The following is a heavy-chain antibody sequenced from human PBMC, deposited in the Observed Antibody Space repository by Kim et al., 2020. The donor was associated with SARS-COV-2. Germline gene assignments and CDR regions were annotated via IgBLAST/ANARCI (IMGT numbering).Heavy chain of an antibody. Sequence: SETLSLTCTVSGGSISSSSYYWGWIRQPPGKGLEWIGSIYYSGSTYYNPSLKSRVTISVDTSKNQFSLKLSSVTAADTAVYYCARQGMIVVVPAAPHYYYGMDVWGQGTTVTVSS. CDR1: GGSISSSSYY. CDR3: ARQGMIVVVPAAPHYYYGMDV. CDR2: IYYSGST. V-gene: IGHV4-39*01. D-gene: IGHD2-2*01. J-gene: IGHJ6*02.